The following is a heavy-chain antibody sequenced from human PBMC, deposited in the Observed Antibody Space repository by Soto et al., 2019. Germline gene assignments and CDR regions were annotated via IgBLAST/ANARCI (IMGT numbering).Heavy chain of an antibody. J-gene: IGHJ3*02. CDR2: IYYSGST. V-gene: IGHV4-39*01. CDR1: GGSISSSSYY. CDR3: ARLAIDELGPDAFDI. Sequence: SETLSLTCTVSGGSISSSSYYWGWIRQPPGKGLEWIGSIYYSGSTYYNPSLKSRVTISVDTSKNQFSLKLSTVTAADTAVYYCARLAIDELGPDAFDIGGKATM. D-gene: IGHD1-7*01.